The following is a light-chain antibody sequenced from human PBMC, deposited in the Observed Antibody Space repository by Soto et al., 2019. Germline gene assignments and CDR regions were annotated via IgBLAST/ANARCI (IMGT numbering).Light chain of an antibody. CDR3: SAYTSSSTPV. Sequence: QSALTQPASVSGSPGQSITISCSGPSSDVGGYNYVCWFQQHPGKAPKLMIYDVGKRPSGVSNRFSGSKSGTTASLTISGLQAEDEADYFCSAYTSSSTPVFGGGTKVTVL. J-gene: IGLJ2*01. CDR2: DVG. V-gene: IGLV2-14*03. CDR1: SSDVGGYNY.